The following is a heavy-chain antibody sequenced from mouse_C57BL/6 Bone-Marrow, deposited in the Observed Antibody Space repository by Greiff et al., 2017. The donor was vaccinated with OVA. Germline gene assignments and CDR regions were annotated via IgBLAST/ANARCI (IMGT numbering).Heavy chain of an antibody. CDR2: ISYDGSN. CDR1: GYSITSGYY. D-gene: IGHD4-1*02. V-gene: IGHV3-6*01. J-gene: IGHJ3*01. CDR3: AQLGWFAY. Sequence: EVQLQQSGPGLVKPSQSLSLTCSVTGYSITSGYYWNWIRQFPGNKLEWMGYISYDGSNNYNPSLKNRISITRDTSKNQFFLKLNSVTTEDTATYYCAQLGWFAYWGQGTLVTVSA.